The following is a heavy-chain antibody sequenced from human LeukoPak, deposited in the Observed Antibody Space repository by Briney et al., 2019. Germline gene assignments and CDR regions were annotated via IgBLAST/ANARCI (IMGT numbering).Heavy chain of an antibody. D-gene: IGHD6-6*01. CDR1: GGSISSYY. V-gene: IGHV4-59*01. J-gene: IGHJ4*02. CDR3: ARVDPDSSSTLEVFDY. Sequence: PSETLSLTCTASGGSISSYYWSWIRQPPGKGLEWIGYIYYSGSTNYIPSLKSRVTISVDTSKNQFSLKLSSVTAADTAVYYCARVDPDSSSTLEVFDYWGQGTLVTVSS. CDR2: IYYSGST.